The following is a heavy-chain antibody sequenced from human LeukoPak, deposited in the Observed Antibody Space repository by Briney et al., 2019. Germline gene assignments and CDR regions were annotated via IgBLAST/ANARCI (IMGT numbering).Heavy chain of an antibody. CDR1: GYTFTSYA. CDR3: ARGGSRVVTYGNFDY. CDR2: ISTYSGNT. D-gene: IGHD2-21*02. Sequence: ASVKVSCKPSGYTFTSYAISWLRQAPGQGLEWMGWISTYSGNTNYAQKLQGRITMTIETSTSTAYMELRSLRFDDTAVYYCARGGSRVVTYGNFDYWGQGTLVTVSS. V-gene: IGHV1-18*01. J-gene: IGHJ4*02.